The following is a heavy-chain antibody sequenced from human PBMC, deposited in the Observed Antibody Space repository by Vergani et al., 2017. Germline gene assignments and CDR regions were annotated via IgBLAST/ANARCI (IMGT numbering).Heavy chain of an antibody. V-gene: IGHV3-23*01. CDR2: ISGSGGST. CDR3: ARDFLTRVTTLDYYYMGV. Sequence: EVQLLESGGGLVQPGGSLRLSCAASGFTFSSYAMSWVRQAPGKGLEWVSAISGSGGSTYYADSVKGRFTISRDNSKNTLYLQMHALRAEDTAVYYCARDFLTRVTTLDYYYMGVWGKGTTVTVSS. D-gene: IGHD1-1*01. J-gene: IGHJ6*03. CDR1: GFTFSSYA.